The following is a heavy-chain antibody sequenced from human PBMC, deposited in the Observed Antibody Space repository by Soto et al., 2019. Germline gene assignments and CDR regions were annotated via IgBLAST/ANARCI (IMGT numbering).Heavy chain of an antibody. D-gene: IGHD3-9*01. V-gene: IGHV1-18*01. Sequence: QVQLVQSGAEVRKPGASVKVSCKASGYKFTSFGINWVRQAPGQGLEWMGWINVHNGNTEYAQNLRGRVTMTTDTSTNTANMELRSLTSDDTAVYYCARHYDILTGYFSGSDYWGQGTRVTVSS. CDR1: GYKFTSFG. CDR2: INVHNGNT. J-gene: IGHJ4*02. CDR3: ARHYDILTGYFSGSDY.